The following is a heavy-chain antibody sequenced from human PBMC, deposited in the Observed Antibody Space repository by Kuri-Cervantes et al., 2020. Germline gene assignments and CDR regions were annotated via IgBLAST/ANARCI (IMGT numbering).Heavy chain of an antibody. CDR1: GGSVSSGSYY. CDR2: IYYSGST. J-gene: IGHJ6*03. D-gene: IGHD3-10*01. V-gene: IGHV4-61*01. Sequence: GSLRLSCTVSGGSVSSGSYYWSWIRQPPGKGLEWIGYIYYSGSTNYNPSLKSRVTISVDTSKNQFSLKLSSVTAADTAVYYCARTPARVTMVQGVINYYYYMDVWGKGTRSPSP. CDR3: ARTPARVTMVQGVINYYYYMDV.